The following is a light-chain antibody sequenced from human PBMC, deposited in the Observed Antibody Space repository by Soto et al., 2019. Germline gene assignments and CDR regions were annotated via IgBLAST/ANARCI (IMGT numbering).Light chain of an antibody. CDR2: DDS. Sequence: SYVLTQPPSVSVAPGQTATITCGGSNIGTKTVHWYQQKSGQAPVLVVYDDSDRPSGIPERVSGSNSGSTATLNISRVEPGDEADYYCQVWDSSSVIFGGGTKLTVL. CDR1: NIGTKT. CDR3: QVWDSSSVI. V-gene: IGLV3-21*02. J-gene: IGLJ2*01.